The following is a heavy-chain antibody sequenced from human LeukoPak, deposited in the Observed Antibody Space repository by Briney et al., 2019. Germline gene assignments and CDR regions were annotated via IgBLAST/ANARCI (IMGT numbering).Heavy chain of an antibody. CDR3: ARDYAGFFDY. V-gene: IGHV3-48*03. D-gene: IGHD3-10*01. CDR2: MSSSGSTI. CDR1: GFTCSNYE. Sequence: GGSLRLSCVASGFTCSNYEMNWVRQAPGKGLEFVSYMSSSGSTIYYADSVKGRFTISRDNARNSLYLQMNSPRAEDTAIYYCARDYAGFFDYWGQGTLVTVSS. J-gene: IGHJ4*02.